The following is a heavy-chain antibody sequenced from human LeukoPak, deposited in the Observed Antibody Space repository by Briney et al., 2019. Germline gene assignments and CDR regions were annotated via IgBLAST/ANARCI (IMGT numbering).Heavy chain of an antibody. Sequence: GGSLRLSCAASGFTFRRYCMHWCRQAPVKGLDCLSFIRDSGSSTYYADSVKGRFTISRDSSKNTLYLQMNSLRAEDTAVYYCAKADGSGSYKNLIDYWGQGTLVTVSS. V-gene: IGHV3-23*01. CDR1: GFTFRRYC. CDR3: AKADGSGSYKNLIDY. D-gene: IGHD3-10*01. J-gene: IGHJ4*02. CDR2: IRDSGSST.